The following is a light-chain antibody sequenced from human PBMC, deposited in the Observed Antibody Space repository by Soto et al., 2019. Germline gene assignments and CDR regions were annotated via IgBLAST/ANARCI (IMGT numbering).Light chain of an antibody. CDR1: SSDVGGYNL. J-gene: IGLJ1*01. CDR3: CSYAGRSILV. CDR2: EGT. Sequence: QSVLTQPASVSGSPGQSITISCTGTSSDVGGYNLVSWYQQHPGRAPKLIIYEGTKRPSGVSDRFSVSKSGNTASLTISGLQADDEADYNCCSYAGRSILVFGTGTKVTVL. V-gene: IGLV2-23*01.